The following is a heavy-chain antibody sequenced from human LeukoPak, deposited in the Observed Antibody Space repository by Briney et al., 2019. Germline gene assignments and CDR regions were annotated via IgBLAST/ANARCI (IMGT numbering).Heavy chain of an antibody. CDR1: GGSFSGYY. V-gene: IGHV4-34*01. D-gene: IGHD3-22*01. Sequence: SETLSLTCAVYGGSFSGYYWSWIRQPPGKGLEWIGEINHSGSTNYNPSLKSRVTISVDTSKNQFSLKLSSVTAADTAVYYCARVDHYYDSSGYYSGAFDIWGQGTMVTVSS. J-gene: IGHJ3*02. CDR3: ARVDHYYDSSGYYSGAFDI. CDR2: INHSGST.